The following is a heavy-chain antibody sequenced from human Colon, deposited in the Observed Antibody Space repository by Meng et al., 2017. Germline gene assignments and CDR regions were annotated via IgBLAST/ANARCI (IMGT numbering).Heavy chain of an antibody. V-gene: IGHV5-51*01. CDR1: GYSFTSAW. CDR3: ARLGYCGGGSCFSRGSFDY. Sequence: GESLKISCKGSGYSFTSAWIAWVRQMPGKGLEWMGIIYPGDSDTRYSPSFQGQVTISADNSITTAYLQWSSLEASDTAMYYCARLGYCGGGSCFSRGSFDYWGQGTLVT. D-gene: IGHD2-15*01. CDR2: IYPGDSDT. J-gene: IGHJ4*02.